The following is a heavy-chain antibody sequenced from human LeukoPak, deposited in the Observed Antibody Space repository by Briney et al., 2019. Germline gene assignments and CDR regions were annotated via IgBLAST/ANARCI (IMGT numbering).Heavy chain of an antibody. CDR1: GFTFDDYA. CDR3: AKDTSSGWYDSPDY. CDR2: ISGDGGST. J-gene: IGHJ4*02. V-gene: IGHV3-43*02. Sequence: GGSLRLSCAASGFTFDDYAMDWVRQAPGKGLEWVSLISGDGGSTYYADSVKGRFTISRDNSKNSLYLQMNSLRTEDTALYYCAKDTSSGWYDSPDYWGQGTLVTVSS. D-gene: IGHD6-19*01.